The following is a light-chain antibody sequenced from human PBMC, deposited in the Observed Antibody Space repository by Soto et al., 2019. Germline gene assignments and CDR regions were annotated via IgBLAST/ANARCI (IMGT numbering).Light chain of an antibody. V-gene: IGKV3-15*01. Sequence: EKVMTQSPAALSVSPGERATLSCRASQSVNSNLAWYQQKPGQAPRLLLYCASTRATGIPARFSGSASGTEFTLNISSLQSEDSGVYYCQQYNDWPLTFGGGTKVEVK. CDR1: QSVNSN. J-gene: IGKJ4*01. CDR2: CAS. CDR3: QQYNDWPLT.